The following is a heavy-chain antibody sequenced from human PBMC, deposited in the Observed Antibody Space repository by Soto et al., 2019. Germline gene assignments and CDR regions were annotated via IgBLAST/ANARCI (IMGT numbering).Heavy chain of an antibody. CDR3: AHRGYGNYPRDNWFDP. D-gene: IGHD4-17*01. CDR1: GFSLSTSGRG. CDR2: IYWNDDE. V-gene: IGHV2-5*01. Sequence: SGPTLVNPTQTLTLTCSFSGFSLSTSGRGVGWIRQPPGKALEWLALIYWNDDERYSPSLKNRLTITKDTSKNQVVLTMTNMDPVDTATYYCAHRGYGNYPRDNWFDPWGQVILVPVYS. J-gene: IGHJ5*02.